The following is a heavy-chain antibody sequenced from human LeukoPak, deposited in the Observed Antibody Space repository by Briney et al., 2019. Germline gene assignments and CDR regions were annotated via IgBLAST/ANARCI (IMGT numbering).Heavy chain of an antibody. J-gene: IGHJ4*02. V-gene: IGHV3-9*01. Sequence: GRSLRLSCAASGFTFDDYAMHWVRQAPGKGLEWVSGISWNSGSIGYADSVKGRFTISRDNSKNTLYLQMNSLRPEDTAVFHCARGRAVTGSTVIDYWGQGTLVTVSS. CDR3: ARGRAVTGSTVIDY. CDR1: GFTFDDYA. CDR2: ISWNSGSI. D-gene: IGHD6-19*01.